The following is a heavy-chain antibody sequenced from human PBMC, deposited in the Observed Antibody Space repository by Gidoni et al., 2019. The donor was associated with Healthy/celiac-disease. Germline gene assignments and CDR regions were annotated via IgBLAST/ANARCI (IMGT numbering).Heavy chain of an antibody. CDR3: AMTLGYCSGGSCYWGY. J-gene: IGHJ4*02. CDR1: EATFRRYA. D-gene: IGHD2-15*01. V-gene: IGHV1-69*01. Sequence: QVQLVQSVAEVKKPGSSVKVSCKASEATFRRYAISLVRQAPGQGLEWMGGIIPIFGTGNDAQKFQGRVKITADESTSTGYMGPSRLGLEDKDVYYCAMTLGYCSGGSCYWGYWGQGTLVTVSS. CDR2: IIPIFGTG.